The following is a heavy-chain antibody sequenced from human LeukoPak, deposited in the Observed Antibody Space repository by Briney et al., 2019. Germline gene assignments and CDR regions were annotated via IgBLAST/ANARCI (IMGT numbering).Heavy chain of an antibody. V-gene: IGHV3-64D*09. CDR1: GFTFSSYP. CDR3: VRESAYYDY. Sequence: GGSLRLSCSASGFTFSSYPMHWVRQAPGKGLEYVSAISSNGGSTYYAGSLKGRFTISRDYSKNTLYLQMSSLRAEDTALYYCVRESAYYDYWGQGTLVTVSS. CDR2: ISSNGGST. D-gene: IGHD3-22*01. J-gene: IGHJ4*02.